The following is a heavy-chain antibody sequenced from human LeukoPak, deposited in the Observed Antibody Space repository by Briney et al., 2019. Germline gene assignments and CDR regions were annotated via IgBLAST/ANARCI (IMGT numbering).Heavy chain of an antibody. V-gene: IGHV3-48*04. CDR2: ISSSSGTI. CDR1: GFTFSTYS. CDR3: ARDSYYGSGSSNWYFDL. Sequence: GGSLRLSCAASGFTFSTYSMNWVRQAPGKGLEWVSYISSSSGTIYYADSVKGRFTISRDNAKNSLYLQMNSLRAEDTAVYYCARDSYYGSGSSNWYFDLWGRGTLVTVSS. J-gene: IGHJ2*01. D-gene: IGHD3-10*01.